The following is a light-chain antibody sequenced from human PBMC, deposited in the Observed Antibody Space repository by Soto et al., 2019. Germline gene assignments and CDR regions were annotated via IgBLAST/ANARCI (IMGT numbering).Light chain of an antibody. Sequence: EFVLTQSPGTLSLSPGETATLSCRASESIINDYAAWYQQRPGQPPRLLIYATSKRAPGIPDRFSGSGSGTDFTLTISRLEPEDFAVYYCQQYGRSPLFGQGTRLELK. CDR2: ATS. J-gene: IGKJ5*01. CDR1: ESIINDY. CDR3: QQYGRSPL. V-gene: IGKV3-20*01.